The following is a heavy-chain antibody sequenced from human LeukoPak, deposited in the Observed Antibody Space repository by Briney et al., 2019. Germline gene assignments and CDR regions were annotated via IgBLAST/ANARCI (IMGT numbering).Heavy chain of an antibody. D-gene: IGHD6-6*01. CDR1: GFSFGRYA. CDR3: AKPAEYSSSPIRDY. CDR2: ISNDGDSQ. J-gene: IGHJ4*02. V-gene: IGHV3-30*04. Sequence: GRPLRLSCAASGFSFGRYAMHWVRQAPGKGLEWVAVISNDGDSQYYVDSVKGRFTISRDNSKNTLYLQMNSLRAEDTALYYCAKPAEYSSSPIRDYWGQGTLVTVSS.